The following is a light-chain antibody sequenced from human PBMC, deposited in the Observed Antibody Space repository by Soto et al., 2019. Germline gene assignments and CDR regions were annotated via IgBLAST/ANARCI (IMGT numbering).Light chain of an antibody. CDR1: QTLLYSSNNKNY. CDR2: WAS. V-gene: IGKV4-1*01. CDR3: QQYYSTPQT. J-gene: IGKJ2*01. Sequence: DIVMTQSPDSLAVSLGERATINCKSSQTLLYSSNNKNYLTWYQQKPGQPPKLLISWASTRESGVPDRFSGSGSGTDFTLTISSLQAEDVAVYYCQQYYSTPQTFGQGTMLEIK.